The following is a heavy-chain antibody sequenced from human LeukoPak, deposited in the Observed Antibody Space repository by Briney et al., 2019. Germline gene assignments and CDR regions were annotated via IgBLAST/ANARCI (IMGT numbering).Heavy chain of an antibody. J-gene: IGHJ4*02. Sequence: GGSLRLSCAASGFTFSSYGMHWVRQAPGKGLEWVAVISYDGSNKYYADSVKGRFTISRDNSKNTLYLQMNSLRAEDTAVYYCAKDSHAYDILTGSDYWGQGTLVTVSS. D-gene: IGHD3-9*01. CDR2: ISYDGSNK. CDR1: GFTFSSYG. V-gene: IGHV3-30*18. CDR3: AKDSHAYDILTGSDY.